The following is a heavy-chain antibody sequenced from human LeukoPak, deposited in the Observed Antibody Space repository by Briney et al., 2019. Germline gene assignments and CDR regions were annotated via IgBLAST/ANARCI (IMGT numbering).Heavy chain of an antibody. CDR3: ARLLPLDSSSSDY. D-gene: IGHD6-13*01. CDR2: IYHSGST. CDR1: SYSITSGYY. V-gene: IGHV4-38-2*01. Sequence: SETLSLTWAVASYSITSGYYWCGMLQPPGWGGECIWSIYHSGSTYYNPSLKSRVSISVDTSKNQFSLKLSSVTAADTAVYYCARLLPLDSSSSDYWGQGTLVTVSS. J-gene: IGHJ4*02.